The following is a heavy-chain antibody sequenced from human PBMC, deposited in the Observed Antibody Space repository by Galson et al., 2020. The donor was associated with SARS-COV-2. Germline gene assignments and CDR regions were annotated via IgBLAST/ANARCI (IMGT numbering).Heavy chain of an antibody. CDR3: TTDSSGYSTFDY. D-gene: IGHD3-22*01. J-gene: IGHJ4*02. CDR1: GFTFDDYG. CDR2: INWNGGST. V-gene: IGHV3-20*01. Sequence: GSQRLSCAASGFTFDDYGMSWVRQAPGKGLEWVSGINWNGGSTGYADSVKGRFTISRDNAKNSLYLQMNSLRAEDTALYHCTTDSSGYSTFDYWGQGTLVTVSS.